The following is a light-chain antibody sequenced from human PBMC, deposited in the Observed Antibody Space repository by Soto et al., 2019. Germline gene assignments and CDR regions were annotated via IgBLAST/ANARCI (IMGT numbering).Light chain of an antibody. CDR2: DVS. Sequence: AIQLTQSPSSLSASVGDRVTITCRASQDIGGALAWYQQKPGKAPKLLIYDVSSLESGVPSRFSGSGSGTDFTFTISSLQPEDFATYYCQQFNVYPITFGQGTRLEIK. CDR3: QQFNVYPIT. J-gene: IGKJ5*01. V-gene: IGKV1-13*02. CDR1: QDIGGA.